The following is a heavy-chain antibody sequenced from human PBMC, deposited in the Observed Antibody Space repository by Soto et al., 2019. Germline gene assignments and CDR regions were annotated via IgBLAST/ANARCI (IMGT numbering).Heavy chain of an antibody. D-gene: IGHD2-15*01. V-gene: IGHV4-39*01. CDR2: IYYSGST. CDR1: GGSISSSSYY. CDR3: ARQPDDEYCSGFFFSRYCYYYMDL. Sequence: PSETLSLTCTVSGGSISSSSYYWGWIGQPPGKGLEWIGSIYYSGSTYYNPSLKSRVTISVDTSKNQFSLKLSSVTAADTAVYYCARQPDDEYCSGFFFSRYCYYYMDLCCNATTAT. J-gene: IGHJ6*03.